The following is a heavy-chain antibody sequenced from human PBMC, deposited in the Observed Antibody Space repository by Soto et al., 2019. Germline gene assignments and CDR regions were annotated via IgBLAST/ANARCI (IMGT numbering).Heavy chain of an antibody. V-gene: IGHV3-23*01. Sequence: GGSLRLSCAASGFTFSSYAMSWVRQAPGKGLEWVSAISGSGGSTYYADSLKGRFTISRDNSKNTLYLKMNSLRPEDTAVYSCAKERRRTGYCSSTSCFDAFDIWGQGTMVTVSS. CDR1: GFTFSSYA. CDR3: AKERRRTGYCSSTSCFDAFDI. D-gene: IGHD2-2*01. CDR2: ISGSGGST. J-gene: IGHJ3*02.